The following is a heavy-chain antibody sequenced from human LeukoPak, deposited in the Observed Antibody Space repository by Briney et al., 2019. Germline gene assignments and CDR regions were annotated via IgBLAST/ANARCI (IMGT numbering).Heavy chain of an antibody. V-gene: IGHV3-23*01. Sequence: GGSLRLSCAASGFTFSGSAMHWVRQAPGKGLEWVSAISGSGDSTYCADSVKGRFTISKDNSKNTLYLQMNSLRAEDTAVYYCAKDPRLWFGESLNSSVDYWGQGTLVTVSS. CDR1: GFTFSGSA. CDR3: AKDPRLWFGESLNSSVDY. D-gene: IGHD3-10*01. J-gene: IGHJ4*02. CDR2: ISGSGDST.